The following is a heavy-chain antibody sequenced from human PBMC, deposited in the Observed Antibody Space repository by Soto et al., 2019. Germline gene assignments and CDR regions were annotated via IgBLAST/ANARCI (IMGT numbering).Heavy chain of an antibody. D-gene: IGHD6-13*01. CDR2: INHSGTT. Sequence: KASETLSLTCAVYGGSFSVYYWSWMREPPGKGLEWIGEINHSGTTNYNPSLKSRVTISLDTSKNQFSLKLSSVTAADTAVYYCARGFPVAAAGTHFDYWGQGTLVTVSS. J-gene: IGHJ4*02. CDR3: ARGFPVAAAGTHFDY. CDR1: GGSFSVYY. V-gene: IGHV4-34*01.